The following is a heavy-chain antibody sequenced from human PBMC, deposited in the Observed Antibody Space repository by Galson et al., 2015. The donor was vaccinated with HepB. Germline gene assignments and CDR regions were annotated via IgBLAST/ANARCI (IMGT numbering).Heavy chain of an antibody. CDR1: GYTFTSYG. CDR2: ISAYNGNT. J-gene: IGHJ6*02. CDR3: ARETNSSGWYDYYYYGMDV. Sequence: SVKVSCKASGYTFTSYGISWVRQAPGQGLEWMGWISAYNGNTNYAQKLQGRVTMTTDTSTSTAYMELRSLRSDDTAVYYCARETNSSGWYDYYYYGMDVWGQGTTVTVSS. V-gene: IGHV1-18*04. D-gene: IGHD6-19*01.